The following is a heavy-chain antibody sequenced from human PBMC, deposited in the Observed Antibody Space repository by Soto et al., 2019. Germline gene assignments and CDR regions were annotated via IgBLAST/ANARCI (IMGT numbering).Heavy chain of an antibody. J-gene: IGHJ4*02. CDR1: GFTFSSYG. D-gene: IGHD4-17*01. Sequence: QRHLVESGGGVVQPGRSLRLSCAASGFTFSSYGMHWIRQAPGKGLEWVAVISHDGAFKDYADSVKGRFTISRDNSENTLFLEMISLGPSDTAVYYCAKDYGAKAPCTYSATHTDFWGQGTRVTVSS. CDR2: ISHDGAFK. V-gene: IGHV3-30*18. CDR3: AKDYGAKAPCTYSATHTDF.